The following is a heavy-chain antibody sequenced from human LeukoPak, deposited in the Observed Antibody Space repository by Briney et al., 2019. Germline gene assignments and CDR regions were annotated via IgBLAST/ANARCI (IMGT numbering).Heavy chain of an antibody. CDR1: GFTFSSYG. CDR2: ISYDGSNK. Sequence: GGSLRLSCAASGFTFSSYGMHWVRQAPGKGLEWVAVISYDGSNKYYADSVKGRFTISRDNSKNTLYLQMNSLKTEDTAVYYCTTQPDDYGEFDYWGQGTLVTVSS. V-gene: IGHV3-30*03. J-gene: IGHJ4*02. CDR3: TTQPDDYGEFDY. D-gene: IGHD4-17*01.